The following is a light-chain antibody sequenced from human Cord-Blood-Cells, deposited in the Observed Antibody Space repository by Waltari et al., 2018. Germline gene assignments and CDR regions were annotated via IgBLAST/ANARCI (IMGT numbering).Light chain of an antibody. V-gene: IGLV2-23*02. CDR2: EVS. CDR1: SSDVGGYNL. CDR3: CSYAGSSTPVV. J-gene: IGLJ2*01. Sequence: QSALTQPASLSGSPGQSITLSCTGTSSDVGGYNLVPWYQQHPGKAPKLMIYEVSKRPSGVSNRFSGSKSGNTASLTISGLQAEDEADYYCCSYAGSSTPVVFGGGTKLTVL.